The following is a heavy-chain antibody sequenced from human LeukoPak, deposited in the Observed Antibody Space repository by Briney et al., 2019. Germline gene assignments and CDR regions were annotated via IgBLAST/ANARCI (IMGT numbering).Heavy chain of an antibody. CDR3: ARGSDYDFWSGYPRGDYFDY. D-gene: IGHD3-3*01. V-gene: IGHV1-46*01. CDR1: GYTFTSYY. CDR2: INPSGGST. Sequence: ASVTVSCKASGYTFTSYYMHWVRQAPGQGLEWMGIINPSGGSTSYARKFQGRVTMTRDTSTSTVYMELSSLRSEDTAVYYCARGSDYDFWSGYPRGDYFDYWGQGTLVTVSS. J-gene: IGHJ4*02.